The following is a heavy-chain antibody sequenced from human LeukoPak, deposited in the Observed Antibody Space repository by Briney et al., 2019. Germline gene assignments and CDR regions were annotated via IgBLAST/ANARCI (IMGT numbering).Heavy chain of an antibody. CDR3: AKDLSVCSGGSCYLSGP. D-gene: IGHD2-15*01. CDR1: GFTFSSYA. V-gene: IGHV3-23*01. CDR2: ISGSGGST. J-gene: IGHJ5*02. Sequence: GGSLRLSCAASGFTFSSYAMSWVRQAPGKGLEWVSAISGSGGSTYYADSVKGRFTISRDNSKNTLYLQMNSLRAEDTAVYYCAKDLSVCSGGSCYLSGPWGQGTLVTVSS.